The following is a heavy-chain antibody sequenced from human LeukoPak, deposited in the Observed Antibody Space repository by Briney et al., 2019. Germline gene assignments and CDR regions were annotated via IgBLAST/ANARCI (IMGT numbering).Heavy chain of an antibody. V-gene: IGHV1-69*13. CDR2: IIPIFGTA. CDR1: GGTFSSYA. D-gene: IGHD3-22*01. J-gene: IGHJ4*02. Sequence: SVKVSCKASGGTFSSYAISWVRQAPGQGLEWMGGIIPIFGTANYAQKFQGRVTITADESTSTAYMELSSLRSEDTAVYYCARLIDYYDSNGYYPTDYWGQGTLVTVSS. CDR3: ARLIDYYDSNGYYPTDY.